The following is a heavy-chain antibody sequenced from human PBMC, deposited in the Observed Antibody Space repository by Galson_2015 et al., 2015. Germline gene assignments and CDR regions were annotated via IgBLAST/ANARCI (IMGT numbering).Heavy chain of an antibody. D-gene: IGHD6-13*01. Sequence: YYADSVKGRFTISRDNSKNTLSLQMNSLGAEDTAVYYCAKSLDIPAAAGSRGYYFDYWGQGTLITVSS. J-gene: IGHJ4*02. V-gene: IGHV3-23*01. CDR3: AKSLDIPAAAGSRGYYFDY.